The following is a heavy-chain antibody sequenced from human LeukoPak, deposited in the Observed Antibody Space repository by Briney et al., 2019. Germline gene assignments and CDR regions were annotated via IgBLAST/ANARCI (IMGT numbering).Heavy chain of an antibody. CDR2: IIPIFGTA. J-gene: IGHJ5*02. D-gene: IGHD3-3*01. Sequence: GASVKVSCKASGGTFSSYAISWVRQAPGQGLEWMGGIIPIFGTANYAQKFQGRVTITADESTSTAYMELSSLRSEDTAVYYCARDRESEHTIFGVATIRGWFDPWGQGTLVTVSS. CDR1: GGTFSSYA. CDR3: ARDRESEHTIFGVATIRGWFDP. V-gene: IGHV1-69*13.